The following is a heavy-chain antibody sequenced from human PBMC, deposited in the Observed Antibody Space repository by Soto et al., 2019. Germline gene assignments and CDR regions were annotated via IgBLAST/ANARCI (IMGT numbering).Heavy chain of an antibody. V-gene: IGHV3-23*01. CDR2: ISGSGGST. CDR1: GFTFSSYA. Sequence: GGSLRLSCAASGFTFSSYAMSWVRQAPGKGLEWVSAISGSGGSTYYADSVKGRFTISRDNSKNTLYLQMNSLRAEDTAVYYCARDQAAGGTISRYFQDWGQGPLVTVSS. D-gene: IGHD6-13*01. CDR3: ARDQAAGGTISRYFQD. J-gene: IGHJ1*01.